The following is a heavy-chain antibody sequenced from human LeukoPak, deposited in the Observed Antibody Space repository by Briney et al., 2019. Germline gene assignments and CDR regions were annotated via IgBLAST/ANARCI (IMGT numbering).Heavy chain of an antibody. V-gene: IGHV1-69*05. Sequence: ASVKVSCKASGGTFSSYAISWVRQAPGQGLEWMGRIIPIFGTANYAQKFQGRVTITTDESTSTAYMELSSLRSEDTAVYYCATMRIVVVVAANDDAFDIWGQGTMVTISS. J-gene: IGHJ3*02. CDR2: IIPIFGTA. D-gene: IGHD2-15*01. CDR3: ATMRIVVVVAANDDAFDI. CDR1: GGTFSSYA.